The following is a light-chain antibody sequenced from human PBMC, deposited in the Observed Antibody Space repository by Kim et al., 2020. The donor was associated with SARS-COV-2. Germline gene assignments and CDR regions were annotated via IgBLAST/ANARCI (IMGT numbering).Light chain of an antibody. V-gene: IGLV1-47*01. CDR3: ATWDGSLSGWV. J-gene: IGLJ3*02. Sequence: QSVLTQPPSASGTPGQRVSISCFGGNSNIGSNYVFWYQQVPGSAPKLLIYNTNQRPSGVPDRFSGSKSGTSASLAISGLRSEDETVYYCATWDGSLSGWVFGGGTMLTVL. CDR2: NTN. CDR1: NSNIGSNY.